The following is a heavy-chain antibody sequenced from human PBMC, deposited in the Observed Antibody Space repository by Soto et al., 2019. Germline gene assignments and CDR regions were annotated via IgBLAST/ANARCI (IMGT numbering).Heavy chain of an antibody. Sequence: QVQLQQWGAGLLKPSETLSLTCAVYGGSFSGYYWTWIRQPPGTGLEWIGEINHSGSTNYNPPLNSRATISVAPSNTQFSLTLTSVTAPDTALYYCATDKITGLFDYWGQGTLVTVSS. CDR2: INHSGST. D-gene: IGHD2-8*02. J-gene: IGHJ4*02. V-gene: IGHV4-34*01. CDR1: GGSFSGYY. CDR3: ATDKITGLFDY.